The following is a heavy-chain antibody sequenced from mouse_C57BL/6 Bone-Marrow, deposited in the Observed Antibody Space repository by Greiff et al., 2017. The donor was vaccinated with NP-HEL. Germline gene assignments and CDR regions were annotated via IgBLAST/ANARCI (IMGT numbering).Heavy chain of an antibody. D-gene: IGHD1-1*01. J-gene: IGHJ2*01. CDR1: GYTFTSYW. Sequence: QVQLKQPGAELVKPGASVKLSCTASGYTFTSYWMQWVKQRPGQGLEWIGEIDPSDSYTNYNQKFKGKATLTVDTSSITAYMQLSILTSDDSAVYYCAREYYGSFDYWGQGTTLTVSS. CDR2: IDPSDSYT. V-gene: IGHV1-50*01. CDR3: AREYYGSFDY.